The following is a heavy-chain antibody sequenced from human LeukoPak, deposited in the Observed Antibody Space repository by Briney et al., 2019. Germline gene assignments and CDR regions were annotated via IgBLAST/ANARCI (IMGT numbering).Heavy chain of an antibody. J-gene: IGHJ3*02. CDR1: GFTFSSDA. V-gene: IGHV3-23*01. D-gene: IGHD3-10*01. CDR3: ARERGGAFDI. CDR2: ISGSGGTI. Sequence: GGSLRLSCAASGFTFSSDAMTWVRQAPGKGLEWVSVISGSGGTIYYADSVKGRFSISRDNSKNSLYLQMNSLRAEDTAVYYCARERGGAFDIWGQGTMVTVSS.